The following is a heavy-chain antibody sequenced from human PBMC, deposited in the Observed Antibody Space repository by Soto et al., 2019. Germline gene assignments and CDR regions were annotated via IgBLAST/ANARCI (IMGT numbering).Heavy chain of an antibody. CDR2: ISSSSSYI. D-gene: IGHD2-2*01. CDR3: ARDCSSTSCYAQTYDY. Sequence: GGSLRLSCAASGFTFSSYSMNWVRQAPGKGLEWVSSISSSSSYIYYADSVKGRFTISRDNAKNSLYLQMNSLRAEDTAVYYCARDCSSTSCYAQTYDYWGQGTLVTVSS. V-gene: IGHV3-21*01. J-gene: IGHJ4*02. CDR1: GFTFSSYS.